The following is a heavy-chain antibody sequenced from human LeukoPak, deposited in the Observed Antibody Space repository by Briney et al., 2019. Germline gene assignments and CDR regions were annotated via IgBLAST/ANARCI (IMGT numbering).Heavy chain of an antibody. D-gene: IGHD5-18*01. CDR1: VFTSEEYA. J-gene: IGHJ4*02. Sequence: PGGSLRLSSAASVFTSEEYAMHWGPQAPGKGLEWVSLMSGDGGSTYYADSVKGRFTISRDKSKNYLYLQMNSLRTEDTALYYCANGVGSTAMVSACYDYWGQGTLVTVSS. V-gene: IGHV3-43*02. CDR3: ANGVGSTAMVSACYDY. CDR2: MSGDGGST.